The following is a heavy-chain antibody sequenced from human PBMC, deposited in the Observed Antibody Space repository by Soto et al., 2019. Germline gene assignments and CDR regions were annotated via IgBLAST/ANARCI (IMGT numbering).Heavy chain of an antibody. CDR3: ARDPIQLERLNGMDV. Sequence: SVKVSCKASGYTFTSYYMHWVRQAPGQGLEWMGGIIPIFGTANYAQKFQGRVTITADKSTSTAYMELSSLRSEDTAVYYCARDPIQLERLNGMDVWGQGTTVTVSS. J-gene: IGHJ6*02. V-gene: IGHV1-69*06. CDR1: GYTFTSYY. D-gene: IGHD1-1*01. CDR2: IIPIFGTA.